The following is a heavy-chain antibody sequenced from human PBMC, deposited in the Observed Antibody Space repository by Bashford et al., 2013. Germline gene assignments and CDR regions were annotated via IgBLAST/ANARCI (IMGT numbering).Heavy chain of an antibody. V-gene: IGHV3-7*04. J-gene: IGHJ4*02. CDR3: TRVGLRYDTSGWNYFDY. D-gene: IGHD6-19*01. CDR2: IKQDGSEK. Sequence: VRQAPGKGLEWVANIKQDGSEKYYVDSVKGRFTISRDNAKNSLYLQMNSLRAEDTAVYYCTRVGLRYDTSGWNYFDYWGQGTLVTVSS.